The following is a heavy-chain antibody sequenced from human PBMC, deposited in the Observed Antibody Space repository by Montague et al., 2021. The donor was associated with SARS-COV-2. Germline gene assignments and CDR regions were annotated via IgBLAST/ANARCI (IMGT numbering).Heavy chain of an antibody. CDR1: GFSLNTSGMC. V-gene: IGHV2-70*01. CDR3: ARSYGDYRDSYMDY. Sequence: PALVKPTQTLTLTCTFSGFSLNTSGMCVSWIRQPPGKALEWLALIDWDEDQYYSTSLKTRLTIFKDTSKNQVVLTMTNMDPIDTATYYCARSYGDYRDSYMDYWGKGTLVTVSS. CDR2: IDWDEDQ. D-gene: IGHD4-17*01. J-gene: IGHJ4*02.